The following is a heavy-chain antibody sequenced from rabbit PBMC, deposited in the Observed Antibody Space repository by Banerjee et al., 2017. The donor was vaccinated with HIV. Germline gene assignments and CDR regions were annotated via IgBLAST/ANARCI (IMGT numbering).Heavy chain of an antibody. D-gene: IGHD8-1*01. CDR3: ARDSGTSFSSYGMDL. Sequence: QSLEESGGDLVKPGASLTLTCTASGFSFSYSDYMCWVRQPPGKGPEWIACIGAGVSSTTYYATWAKGRFTISKTSSTTVTLQMTSLTAADTATYFCARDSGTSFSSYGMDLRGPGTLVTVS. V-gene: IGHV1S40*01. CDR2: IGAGVSSTT. CDR1: GFSFSYSDY. J-gene: IGHJ6*01.